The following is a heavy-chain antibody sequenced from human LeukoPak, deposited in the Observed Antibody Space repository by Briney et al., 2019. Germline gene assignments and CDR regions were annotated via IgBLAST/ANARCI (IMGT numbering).Heavy chain of an antibody. D-gene: IGHD3-22*01. CDR3: AREHYGSSGDASNWFDP. CDR1: GYTFTGYY. V-gene: IGHV1-2*02. CDR2: INPNSGGT. Sequence: ASVKVSCKASGYTFTGYYMHWVRQAPGQGLEWMGWINPNSGGTNYARKFQGRVTMTRDTSISTAYMELSRLRSDDTAVYYCAREHYGSSGDASNWFDPWGQGTLVTVSS. J-gene: IGHJ5*02.